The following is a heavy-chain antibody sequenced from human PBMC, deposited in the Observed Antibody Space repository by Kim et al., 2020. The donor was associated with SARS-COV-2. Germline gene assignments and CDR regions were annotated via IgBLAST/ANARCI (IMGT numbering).Heavy chain of an antibody. Sequence: SETLSLTCAVYGGSFSGYYWSWIRQPPGKGLEWIGEINHSGSTNYNPSLKSRVTISVDTSKNQFSLKLSSVTAADTAVYYCARGAAVAGNDYWGQGTLVTVSS. V-gene: IGHV4-34*01. J-gene: IGHJ4*02. CDR1: GGSFSGYY. CDR3: ARGAAVAGNDY. D-gene: IGHD6-19*01. CDR2: INHSGST.